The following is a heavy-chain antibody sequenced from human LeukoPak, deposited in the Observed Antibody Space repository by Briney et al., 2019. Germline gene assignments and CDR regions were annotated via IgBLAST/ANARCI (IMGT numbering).Heavy chain of an antibody. CDR2: IIPIFGTA. Sequence: ASVKVSCKASGGTFSSYAISWVRQAPGQGLEWMGGIIPIFGTANYAQKFQGRVTITADESTSTAYMELSSLRSEDTAVYYCASPRIIQYRYGALDYYYYGMDVWGQGTTVTVSS. CDR3: ASPRIIQYRYGALDYYYYGMDV. J-gene: IGHJ6*02. D-gene: IGHD5-18*01. CDR1: GGTFSSYA. V-gene: IGHV1-69*13.